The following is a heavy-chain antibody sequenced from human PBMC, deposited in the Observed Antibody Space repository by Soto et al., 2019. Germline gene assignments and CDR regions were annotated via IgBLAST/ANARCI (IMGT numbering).Heavy chain of an antibody. D-gene: IGHD3-16*01. CDR3: ARDMIEISIVAPPVGMDV. V-gene: IGHV4-30-4*01. CDR1: GGSISSGDYY. Sequence: QVQLQESGPGLVKPSQTLSLTCTVSGGSISSGDYYWSWIRQPPGTGLEWIGYIYYSGSTYYNPSLKSRVTISVDTSKNQFSLKLSSVTAADTAVYYCARDMIEISIVAPPVGMDVWGQGTTVTVSS. CDR2: IYYSGST. J-gene: IGHJ6*02.